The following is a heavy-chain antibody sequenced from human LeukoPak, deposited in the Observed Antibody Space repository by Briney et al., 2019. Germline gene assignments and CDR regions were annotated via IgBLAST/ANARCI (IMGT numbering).Heavy chain of an antibody. J-gene: IGHJ2*01. D-gene: IGHD3-22*01. Sequence: PGGSLRLSCAASGFTFDDYAMHWVRQAPGKGLEWVSGISWNSGSIGYADSVKGRFTISRDNAKNSLYLQMNSLRAEDTALYYCAKDIRYYYDSSGYLDLWGRGTLVTVSS. CDR3: AKDIRYYYDSSGYLDL. CDR2: ISWNSGSI. CDR1: GFTFDDYA. V-gene: IGHV3-9*01.